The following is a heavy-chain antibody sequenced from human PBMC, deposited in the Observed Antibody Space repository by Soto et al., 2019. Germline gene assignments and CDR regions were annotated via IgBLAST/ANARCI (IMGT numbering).Heavy chain of an antibody. CDR3: ARERSSGTYYGTYGVFHI. CDR2: LYHSGST. D-gene: IGHD1-26*01. J-gene: IGHJ3*02. V-gene: IGHV4-4*02. Sequence: QVQLQESGPGLVKPSGTLSLTCAVSGGSISSTNWWTWVRQPPGKWLEWIGNLYHSGSTTYNPFLKSRVDISVDTGQKQFALQLNSVPAAHTAVSFWARERSSGTYYGTYGVFHIWGQGTMGCVSA. CDR1: GGSISSTNW.